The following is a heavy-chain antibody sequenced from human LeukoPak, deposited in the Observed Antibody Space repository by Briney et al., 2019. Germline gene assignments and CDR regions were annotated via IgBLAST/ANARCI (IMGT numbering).Heavy chain of an antibody. CDR1: GFTVRSNY. D-gene: IGHD6-19*01. CDR2: IYSGGST. CDR3: ASGKAVAGNDY. V-gene: IGHV3-53*01. Sequence: PGGSLRLSCAASGFTVRSNYMSWVRQAPGKGLEWVSVIYSGGSTYYADSVKGRFTISRDNSKNTLYLQMNSLRAEDTAVYYRASGKAVAGNDYWGQGTLVTVSS. J-gene: IGHJ4*02.